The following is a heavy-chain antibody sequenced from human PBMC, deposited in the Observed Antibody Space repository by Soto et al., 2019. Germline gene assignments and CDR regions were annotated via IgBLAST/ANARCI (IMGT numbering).Heavy chain of an antibody. CDR3: ARGGYYDSSGYYYRPFDY. CDR2: IIPIFGTA. CDR1: GGTFSSYA. Sequence: SVKVSCKASGGTFSSYAISWVRQAPGQGLEWMGAIIPIFGTANYAQKFQGRVTITADESTSTAYMELSSLRSEDTAVYYCARGGYYDSSGYYYRPFDYWGQGTMVTVSS. D-gene: IGHD3-22*01. V-gene: IGHV1-69*13. J-gene: IGHJ4*03.